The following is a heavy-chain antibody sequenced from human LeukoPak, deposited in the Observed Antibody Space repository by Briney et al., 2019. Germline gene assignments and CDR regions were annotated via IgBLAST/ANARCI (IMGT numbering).Heavy chain of an antibody. D-gene: IGHD3-10*01. CDR3: ARHAGSRFDP. V-gene: IGHV5-10-1*01. CDR2: IDPSDSYT. Sequence: GESLKISCKGSGYSFTSYWISWVRQMPGKGLGWMGRIDPSDSYTNYSPSFQGHVTISADKSISTAYLQWSSLKASDTAMYYCARHAGSRFDPWGQGTLVTVSS. CDR1: GYSFTSYW. J-gene: IGHJ5*02.